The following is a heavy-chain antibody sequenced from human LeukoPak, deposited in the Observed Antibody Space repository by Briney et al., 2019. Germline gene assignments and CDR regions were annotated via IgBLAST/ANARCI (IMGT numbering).Heavy chain of an antibody. Sequence: SETLSLTCTVSGGSISSYYWSWIRQPPGKGLEWIGYIYTTGSTDYNPSLKSRVTISVDTSKNQLSLNLSSVTAADTAVYYCASLTFWGQGTLVTVSS. CDR3: ASLTF. J-gene: IGHJ4*02. V-gene: IGHV4-4*09. CDR1: GGSISSYY. CDR2: IYTTGST. D-gene: IGHD1-20*01.